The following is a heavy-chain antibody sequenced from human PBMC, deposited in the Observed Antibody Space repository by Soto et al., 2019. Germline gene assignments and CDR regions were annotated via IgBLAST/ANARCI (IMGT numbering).Heavy chain of an antibody. V-gene: IGHV1-69*02. CDR2: SIPILGIA. Sequence: SVKVSCKASGGTFSSYTISWVRQAPGQGLEWMGRSIPILGIANYAQKFQGRVTITADKSTSTAYMELSSLRSEDTAEYYCARVSEYSGYDDYYYYMDAWGKGTTVTISS. CDR3: ARVSEYSGYDDYYYYMDA. J-gene: IGHJ6*03. CDR1: GGTFSSYT. D-gene: IGHD5-12*01.